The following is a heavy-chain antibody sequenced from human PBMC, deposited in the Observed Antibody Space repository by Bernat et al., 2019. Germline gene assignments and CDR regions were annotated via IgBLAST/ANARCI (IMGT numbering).Heavy chain of an antibody. J-gene: IGHJ3*02. CDR2: ISSSSYI. CDR3: ARGYYDSSGYCYAFDI. D-gene: IGHD3-22*01. Sequence: EVQLVESGGGLVKPGGSLRLSCAASGFTFSSYSMNWVRQAPGKGLEWVSSISSSSYIYYADSVKGRFTISRDNAKNSLYLQMNSLRAEDTAVYYCARGYYDSSGYCYAFDIWGQGTMVTVSS. CDR1: GFTFSSYS. V-gene: IGHV3-21*04.